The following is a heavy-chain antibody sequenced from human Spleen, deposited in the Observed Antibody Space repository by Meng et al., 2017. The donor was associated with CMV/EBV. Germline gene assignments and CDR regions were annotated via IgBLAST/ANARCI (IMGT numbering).Heavy chain of an antibody. CDR2: ITWNGDAT. D-gene: IGHD7-27*01. CDR3: ARSSINSGGSVYYYYGMDV. CDR1: GFIFFDFG. V-gene: IGHV3-20*04. Sequence: GGSLRLSCEASGFIFFDFGMSWVRQAPGKGLEWVSGITWNGDATGYADSVKGRFTISRDNAKNSLYLQMNYLTAEDTAFYYCARSSINSGGSVYYYYGMDVWGQGTTVTVSS. J-gene: IGHJ6*02.